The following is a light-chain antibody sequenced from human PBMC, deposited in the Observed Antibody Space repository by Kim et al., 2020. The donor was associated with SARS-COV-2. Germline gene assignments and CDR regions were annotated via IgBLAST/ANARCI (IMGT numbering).Light chain of an antibody. CDR2: EDN. Sequence: NFMLTQPHSVSESPGKTVTISCTRSSGSIASNYVQWYQQRPGSAPTTVIYEDNQRPSGVPDRFSGSIDSSSNSASLTISGLKTEDEADYYCQSYDSSNQKVFGGGTQLT. J-gene: IGLJ3*02. CDR1: SGSIASNY. CDR3: QSYDSSNQKV. V-gene: IGLV6-57*03.